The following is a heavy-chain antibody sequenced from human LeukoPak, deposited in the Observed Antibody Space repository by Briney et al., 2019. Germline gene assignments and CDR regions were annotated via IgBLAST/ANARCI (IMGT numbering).Heavy chain of an antibody. CDR3: ARGFQRGDSPV. CDR1: GFTFSAYS. Sequence: GGSLRLSCAPSGFTFSAYSQSWVRQAPGKGLEWVAKIKKDGSEKDYVDSVKGRFTISRDNAKGSLYLQLNSLRAEDTAVYYCARGFQRGDSPVWGQGTLVTVSS. V-gene: IGHV3-7*01. J-gene: IGHJ4*02. CDR2: IKKDGSEK. D-gene: IGHD2-21*02.